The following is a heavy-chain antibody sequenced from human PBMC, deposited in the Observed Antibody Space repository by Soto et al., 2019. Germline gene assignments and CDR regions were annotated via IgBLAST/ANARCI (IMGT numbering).Heavy chain of an antibody. CDR2: IYPGDSDT. CDR1: GYSFTSYW. J-gene: IGHJ4*02. CDR3: ARRPLGSSSWNDY. D-gene: IGHD6-13*01. Sequence: GESLKISCKGSGYSFTSYWIGWVRQMPGKGLEWMGIIYPGDSDTRYSPSFQGRVTISAAKSISTAYLQWSSLTASDTAMYYCARRPLGSSSWNDYWGQGTLVTVSS. V-gene: IGHV5-51*01.